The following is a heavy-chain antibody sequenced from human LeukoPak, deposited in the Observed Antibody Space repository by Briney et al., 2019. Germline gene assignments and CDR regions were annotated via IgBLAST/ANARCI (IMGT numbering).Heavy chain of an antibody. D-gene: IGHD6-13*01. CDR2: IKQDGSEK. J-gene: IGHJ4*02. CDR1: GFTFRSYW. V-gene: IGHV3-7*03. Sequence: GGSLRLSCAASGFTFRSYWMNWVRQAPGKGLEWVANIKQDGSEKYYVDSVKGRFTISRDNAKNSLYLQMNSLRAEDTAVYYCARERRYTNNWYSFDYWGQGTLVTVSS. CDR3: ARERRYTNNWYSFDY.